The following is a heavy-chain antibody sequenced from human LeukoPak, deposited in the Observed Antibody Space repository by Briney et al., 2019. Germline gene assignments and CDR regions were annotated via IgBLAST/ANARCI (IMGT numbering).Heavy chain of an antibody. D-gene: IGHD3-22*01. CDR2: ISGSGGST. V-gene: IGHV3-23*01. CDR3: AKDFYYDSSGYYPLVDY. Sequence: GGSLRLSRAASGFTFSSYGMSWVRQAPGKGLEWVSAISGSGGSTYYADSVKGRFTISRDNSKNTLYLQMNSLRAEDTAVYYCAKDFYYDSSGYYPLVDYWGQGTLVTVSS. CDR1: GFTFSSYG. J-gene: IGHJ4*02.